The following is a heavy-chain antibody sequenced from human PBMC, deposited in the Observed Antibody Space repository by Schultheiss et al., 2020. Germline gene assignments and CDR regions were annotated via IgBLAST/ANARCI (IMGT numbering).Heavy chain of an antibody. V-gene: IGHV3-9*01. CDR1: GFTFDDYA. CDR3: AKDKGLAGHDAFDI. CDR2: ISWNSGSI. J-gene: IGHJ3*02. Sequence: SLRLSCAASGFTFDDYAMHWVRQAPGKGLEWVSGISWNSGSIGYADSVKGRFTISRDNAKNSLYLQMNSLRAEDTALYYCAKDKGLAGHDAFDIWGQGTMVTVSS.